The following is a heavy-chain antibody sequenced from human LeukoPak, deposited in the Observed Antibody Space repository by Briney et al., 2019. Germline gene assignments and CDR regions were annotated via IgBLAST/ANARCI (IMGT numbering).Heavy chain of an antibody. Sequence: SETLSLTCAVYGGSFSGYYWSWIRQPPGKGLEWIGEINHSGSTNYNPSLKSRVTISVDTSKNQFSLKLSSVTAADTAVYYCARRLYGDYVHYFDYWGQGTLVTVSS. J-gene: IGHJ4*02. V-gene: IGHV4-34*01. CDR1: GGSFSGYY. D-gene: IGHD4-17*01. CDR2: INHSGST. CDR3: ARRLYGDYVHYFDY.